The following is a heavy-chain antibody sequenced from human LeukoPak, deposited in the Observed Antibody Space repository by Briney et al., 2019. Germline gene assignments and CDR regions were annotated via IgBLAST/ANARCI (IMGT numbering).Heavy chain of an antibody. CDR1: GFTFSNYA. Sequence: TGGSLRLSCAASGFTFSNYAMSWVRQAPAKGLEWVSDIIDTGGRTYYADSVKGRFTISRDNSKNTSYLQMNSLGAEDTAVYYCAKGSYGSGSYYNLGFDYWGQGTLVTVSS. CDR3: AKGSYGSGSYYNLGFDY. V-gene: IGHV3-23*01. D-gene: IGHD3-10*01. J-gene: IGHJ4*02. CDR2: IIDTGGRT.